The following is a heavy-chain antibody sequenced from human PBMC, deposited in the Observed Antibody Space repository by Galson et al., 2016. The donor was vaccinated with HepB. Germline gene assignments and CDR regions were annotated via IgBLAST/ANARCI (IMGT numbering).Heavy chain of an antibody. V-gene: IGHV3-21*01. CDR3: AADTSRDDDQ. J-gene: IGHJ5*02. D-gene: IGHD1-1*01. Sequence: SLRLSCAVSRFTFSSYSMNWVRQAPGKRLEWVSFISSSGRYIYYADSVKGRFTISRDNAKNSLYLQMNSLRAEDTAIYYCAADTSRDDDQWGQGTLVTVSS. CDR1: RFTFSSYS. CDR2: ISSSGRYI.